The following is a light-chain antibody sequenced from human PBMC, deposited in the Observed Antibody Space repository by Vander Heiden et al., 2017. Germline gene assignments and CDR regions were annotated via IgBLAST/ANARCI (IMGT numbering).Light chain of an antibody. CDR3: QQYSSYPYT. V-gene: IGKV1-8*01. J-gene: IGKJ2*01. CDR1: QGISSD. CDR2: AAS. Sequence: AIWMTQSPSSLSASTGDRVTITCRASQGISSDLAWYQQKPGNAPKLLIYAASTLQSGVPSRFGGSGSGTDFTLTISCLQSGDFATYYCQQYSSYPYTFGPGTKLEIK.